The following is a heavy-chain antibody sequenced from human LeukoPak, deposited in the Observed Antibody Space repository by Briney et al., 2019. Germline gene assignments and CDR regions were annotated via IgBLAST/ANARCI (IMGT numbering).Heavy chain of an antibody. CDR3: ARYRGVIGTGDY. Sequence: SVKVSCKASGGTFSSYAISWVRQAPGQGLEWMGGIIPIFGTANYAQKFQGRVTMTTDTSTSTAYMELRSLRSDDTAVYYCARYRGVIGTGDYWGQGTLVTVSS. J-gene: IGHJ4*02. D-gene: IGHD3-10*01. CDR2: IIPIFGTA. CDR1: GGTFSSYA. V-gene: IGHV1-69*05.